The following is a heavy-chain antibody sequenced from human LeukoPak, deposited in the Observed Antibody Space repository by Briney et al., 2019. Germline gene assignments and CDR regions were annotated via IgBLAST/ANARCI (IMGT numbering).Heavy chain of an antibody. CDR1: GFTFSSSS. Sequence: GGSLRLSCAASGFTFSSSSMNWVRQAPGKGLEWVSSISSSSYIYFPDSVKGRFTISRDNAKNSLYLQMNSLRAEDTAVYYCARGRYDSSGYYPIFDYWGQGTLVTVSS. CDR3: ARGRYDSSGYYPIFDY. J-gene: IGHJ4*02. V-gene: IGHV3-21*01. CDR2: ISSSSYI. D-gene: IGHD3-22*01.